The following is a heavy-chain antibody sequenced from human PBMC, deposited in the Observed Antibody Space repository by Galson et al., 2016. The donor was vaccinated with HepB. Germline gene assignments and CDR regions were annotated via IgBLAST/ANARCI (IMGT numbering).Heavy chain of an antibody. D-gene: IGHD2-15*01. J-gene: IGHJ1*01. CDR2: IKQDGSEK. Sequence: SLRLCCAASGFTFSTYYMTWGRQPPGKGLEWVAGIKQDGSEKYYVDSVKGRFTISRDNAKNSLYVQMDSLRAEDTAVYFCAKTPKKGENGGLLNYWGQGILVTVSS. CDR3: AKTPKKGENGGLLNY. V-gene: IGHV3-7*05. CDR1: GFTFSTYY.